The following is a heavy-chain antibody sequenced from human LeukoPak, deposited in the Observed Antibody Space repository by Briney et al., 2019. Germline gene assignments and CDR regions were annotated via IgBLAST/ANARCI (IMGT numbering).Heavy chain of an antibody. Sequence: SGTLSLTCTVSGGSISSSSYYWGWIRQPPGKGLEWIGSIYYSGSTYYNPSLKSRVTISVDTSKNQFSLKLSSVTAADTAVYYCAREGYDSSGYYYHAPSYWGQGTLVTVSS. J-gene: IGHJ4*02. D-gene: IGHD3-22*01. CDR2: IYYSGST. CDR1: GGSISSSSYY. V-gene: IGHV4-39*02. CDR3: AREGYDSSGYYYHAPSY.